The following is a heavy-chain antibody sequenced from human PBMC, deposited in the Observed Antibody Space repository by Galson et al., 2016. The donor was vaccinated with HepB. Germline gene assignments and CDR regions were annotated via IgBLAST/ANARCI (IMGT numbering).Heavy chain of an antibody. CDR3: ARLTSTGTFDAFDV. J-gene: IGHJ3*01. CDR1: GGSISSGGYY. Sequence: TLSLTCDVSGGSISSGGYYWSWIRQLPGNGLEWIGYICYSRTTYYNPSLRSRLSISADTSKNQFSLELSSVTAADTAVYFCARLTSTGTFDAFDVWGQGTMVTVSS. D-gene: IGHD1-1*01. CDR2: ICYSRTT. V-gene: IGHV4-31*11.